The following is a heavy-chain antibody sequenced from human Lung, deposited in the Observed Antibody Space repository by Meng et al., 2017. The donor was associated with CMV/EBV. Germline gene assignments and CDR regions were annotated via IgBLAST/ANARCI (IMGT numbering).Heavy chain of an antibody. CDR3: ARSWDGMDV. V-gene: IGHV3-21*01. J-gene: IGHJ6*02. CDR2: ISTTSTYI. Sequence: GGSLRLSCAASGFTFSAYAMNWVRQAPGKGLEWVTSISTTSTYIYYADSVKGRFTISRDNAQNSVYLQMNSLSAEDTGVYYCARSWDGMDVWGQGTTVNVSS. D-gene: IGHD6-13*01. CDR1: GFTFSAYA.